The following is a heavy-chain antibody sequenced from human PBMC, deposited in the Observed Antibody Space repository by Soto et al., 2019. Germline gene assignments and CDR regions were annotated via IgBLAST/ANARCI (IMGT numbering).Heavy chain of an antibody. CDR3: AKDRRAGGNYGFDYEF. V-gene: IGHV3-23*01. D-gene: IGHD3-16*01. CDR1: GFTFSSYG. CDR2: SSATGAGT. Sequence: EVQLLESGGGLVQPGGSLRLSCAASGFTFSSYGMTWVRQAPGKGLEWVSFSSATGAGTYYADSVKGRFTISRDNSKNTLYLQMTSLRSGDTAVYYCAKDRRAGGNYGFDYEFWGQGALVSVSS. J-gene: IGHJ4*01.